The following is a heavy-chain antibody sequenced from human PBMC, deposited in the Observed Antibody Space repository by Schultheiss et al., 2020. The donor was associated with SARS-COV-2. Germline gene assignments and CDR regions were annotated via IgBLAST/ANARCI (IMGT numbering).Heavy chain of an antibody. J-gene: IGHJ6*02. D-gene: IGHD3-10*01. V-gene: IGHV1-46*01. CDR1: GYTFTSYY. Sequence: GESLKISCKASGYTFTSYYMHWVRQAPGQGLEWMGIINPSGGSTSYAQKFQGRVTMTRDTSTSTVYMELSSLRSEDTAVYYCARDSQVYYGSVYYYYGMDVWGQGTTVTVSS. CDR3: ARDSQVYYGSVYYYYGMDV. CDR2: INPSGGST.